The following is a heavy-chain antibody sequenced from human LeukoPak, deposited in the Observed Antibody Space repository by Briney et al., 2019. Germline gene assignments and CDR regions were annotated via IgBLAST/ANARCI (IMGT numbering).Heavy chain of an antibody. D-gene: IGHD3-22*01. V-gene: IGHV1-69*04. CDR2: IIPILGIA. Sequence: GASVKVSCKASGYSFTGYYIHWVRQAPGQGLEWMGRIIPILGIANYAQKFQGRVTITADKSTSTAYMELSSLRSEDTAVYYCARGGTMIDDGMDVWGQGTTVTVSS. CDR3: ARGGTMIDDGMDV. CDR1: GYSFTGYY. J-gene: IGHJ6*02.